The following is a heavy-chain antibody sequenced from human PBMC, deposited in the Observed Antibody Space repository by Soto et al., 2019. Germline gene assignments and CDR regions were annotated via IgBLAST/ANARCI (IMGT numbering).Heavy chain of an antibody. CDR3: ARDPNGDYLIGAFYI. D-gene: IGHD4-17*01. Sequence: EVQLVESGGGLVKPGGSLRLSCAASGFTFSSYSMNWVRQAPGKGLEWVSSISSSSSYIYYADSVKGRFTISRDNDNNSLYMQMNSLRGEDTAVYYCARDPNGDYLIGAFYIWGQGKMVTVSS. J-gene: IGHJ3*02. V-gene: IGHV3-21*01. CDR1: GFTFSSYS. CDR2: ISSSSSYI.